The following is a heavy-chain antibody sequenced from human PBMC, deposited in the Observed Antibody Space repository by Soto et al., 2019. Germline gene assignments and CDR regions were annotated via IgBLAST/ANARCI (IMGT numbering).Heavy chain of an antibody. J-gene: IGHJ4*02. CDR1: GYTFTSYA. CDR2: INAGNGNT. Sequence: QVQLLQSGAEVKKPGASVKVSCKASGYTFTSYAMHWVRQAPGQRLEWMGWINAGNGNTKYSQKNQGKDTITRDTSARTAYMELSRLRPEDTAVYYCARGPGGPDGPGDYWGQGTLVTVSS. V-gene: IGHV1-3*01. D-gene: IGHD2-15*01. CDR3: ARGPGGPDGPGDY.